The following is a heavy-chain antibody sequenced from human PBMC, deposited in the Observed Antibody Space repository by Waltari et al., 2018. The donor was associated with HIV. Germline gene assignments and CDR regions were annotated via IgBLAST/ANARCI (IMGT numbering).Heavy chain of an antibody. J-gene: IGHJ4*02. Sequence: EVRLVESGGGLGQPGGSLRLSCAGSGFTFSRYWMHWVRQTPGKGLEWVSRIKPYGTQTDYADSVKGRFTISRDDAKSTLHLQLNALSVEDTALYFCTGDTFGNDDFWGQGVLVTVSS. CDR2: IKPYGTQT. V-gene: IGHV3-74*01. CDR3: TGDTFGNDDF. D-gene: IGHD1-1*01. CDR1: GFTFSRYW.